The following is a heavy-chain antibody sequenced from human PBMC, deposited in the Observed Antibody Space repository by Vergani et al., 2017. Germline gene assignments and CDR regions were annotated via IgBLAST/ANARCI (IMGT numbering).Heavy chain of an antibody. CDR2: ISGSGGST. D-gene: IGHD3-3*01. Sequence: EVQLLESGGGLVQPGGSLRLSCAASGFTFSSYAMSWVRQGPGKGLEWVSAISGSGGSTYYADSVKGRFTISSYNSKNTLYLQMNSLIAEDTAVYYCAKGNRQIGYYAFDYWGQGTLVTVSS. CDR3: AKGNRQIGYYAFDY. CDR1: GFTFSSYA. V-gene: IGHV3-23*01. J-gene: IGHJ4*02.